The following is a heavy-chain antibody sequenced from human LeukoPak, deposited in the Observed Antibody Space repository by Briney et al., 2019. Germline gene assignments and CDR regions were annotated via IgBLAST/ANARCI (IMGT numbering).Heavy chain of an antibody. CDR2: IKQDGSEK. V-gene: IGHV3-7*01. Sequence: PGGSLRLSCAASGFTFSSYWMSWVRQAPGKGLEWVANIKQDGSEKHYVDPVKGRFTISRDNAKNSLYLQMNSLRAEDTAVCYCARDSYYMDVWGKGTTVTVSS. CDR3: ARDSYYMDV. J-gene: IGHJ6*03. CDR1: GFTFSSYW.